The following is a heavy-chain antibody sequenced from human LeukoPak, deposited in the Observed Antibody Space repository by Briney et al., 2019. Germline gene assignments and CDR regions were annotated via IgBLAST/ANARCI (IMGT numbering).Heavy chain of an antibody. Sequence: GGSLRLSCAASGFIFSDDNMNWVRQAPGKGLEWVSYISSGSSTIYYADSVKGRFTISRDNAKNSVYLQMNSLRVEDTAVYYCARDWPYSSSSRPFDYWGQGTLVTVCS. D-gene: IGHD6-6*01. CDR2: ISSGSSTI. CDR1: GFIFSDDN. V-gene: IGHV3-48*01. J-gene: IGHJ4*02. CDR3: ARDWPYSSSSRPFDY.